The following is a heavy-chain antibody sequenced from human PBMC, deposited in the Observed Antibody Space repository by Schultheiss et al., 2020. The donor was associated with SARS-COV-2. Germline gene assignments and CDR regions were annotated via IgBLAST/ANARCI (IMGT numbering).Heavy chain of an antibody. J-gene: IGHJ6*03. CDR2: MNPNSGNT. CDR3: ARVRGQLRFLEWLGSTRVSYYYMDV. V-gene: IGHV1-8*01. D-gene: IGHD3-3*01. CDR1: GYTFTSYD. Sequence: ASVKVSCKASGYTFTSYDINWVRQATGQGLEWMGWMNPNSGNTGYAQKFQGRVTMTRNTSISTAYMELSSLRSEDTAVYYCARVRGQLRFLEWLGSTRVSYYYMDVWGKGTTVTVSS.